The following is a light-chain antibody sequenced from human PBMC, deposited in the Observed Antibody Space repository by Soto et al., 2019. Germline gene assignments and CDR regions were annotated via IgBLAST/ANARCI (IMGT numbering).Light chain of an antibody. Sequence: DIQMTQSPSTLSASVGDRVTITCRASQSISSWLAWYQQKPGKAPKLLIYDASSLESGVPSRVSGSGSGTEFTLTIISLQPDDFATYYCQQYNSYSWTFGQGNKVEIK. CDR1: QSISSW. CDR3: QQYNSYSWT. CDR2: DAS. V-gene: IGKV1-5*01. J-gene: IGKJ1*01.